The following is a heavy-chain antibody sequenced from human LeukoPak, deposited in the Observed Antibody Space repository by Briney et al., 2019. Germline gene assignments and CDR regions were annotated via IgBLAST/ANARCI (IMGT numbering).Heavy chain of an antibody. Sequence: ASVKVSCKASGYTFTGYYMHWVRQAPGQGLEWMGWINPNSGGTNYAQKFQGGVTMTRDTSISTAYMELSRLRSDDTAVYCCARDGYGDYLEYFDSWGQGTLVTVSS. D-gene: IGHD4-17*01. V-gene: IGHV1-2*02. J-gene: IGHJ4*02. CDR1: GYTFTGYY. CDR2: INPNSGGT. CDR3: ARDGYGDYLEYFDS.